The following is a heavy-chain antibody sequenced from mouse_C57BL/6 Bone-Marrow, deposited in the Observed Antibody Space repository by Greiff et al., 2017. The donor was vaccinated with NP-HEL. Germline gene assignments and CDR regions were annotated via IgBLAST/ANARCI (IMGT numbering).Heavy chain of an antibody. CDR2: IHPNSGST. CDR3: ARGAVTTGALYAMDY. J-gene: IGHJ4*01. V-gene: IGHV1-64*01. D-gene: IGHD2-2*01. Sequence: QVQLQQPGAELVKPGASVKLSCKASGYTFTSYWMHWVKQRPGQGLEWIGMIHPNSGSTNYNEKFKSKATLTVDKSSSTAYMQLSSLTSEDSAVYYCARGAVTTGALYAMDYWGQGTSVTVSS. CDR1: GYTFTSYW.